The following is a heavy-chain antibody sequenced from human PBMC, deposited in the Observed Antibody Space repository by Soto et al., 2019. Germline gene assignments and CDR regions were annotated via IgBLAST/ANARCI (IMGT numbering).Heavy chain of an antibody. V-gene: IGHV1-69*13. CDR2: IIPIFGTA. CDR3: ARASADHYSNYEGDRYYGMDV. D-gene: IGHD4-4*01. CDR1: GGTFSSYA. J-gene: IGHJ6*02. Sequence: ASVKVSCKASGGTFSSYAISWVRQAPGQGLEWMGGIIPIFGTANYAQKFQGRVTITADESTSTAYMELSSLRSEDTAVYYCARASADHYSNYEGDRYYGMDVWGQGTTVTVSS.